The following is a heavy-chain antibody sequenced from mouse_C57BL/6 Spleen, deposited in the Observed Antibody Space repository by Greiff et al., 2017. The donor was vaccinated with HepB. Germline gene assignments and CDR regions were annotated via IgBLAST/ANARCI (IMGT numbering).Heavy chain of an antibody. CDR1: GYTFTSYW. J-gene: IGHJ4*01. V-gene: IGHV1-61*01. Sequence: VQLQQSGAELVRPGSSVKLSCKASGYTFTSYWMDWVKQRPGQGLEWIGNIYPSDSETHYNQKFKDKATLTVDKSSSTAYMQLSSLTSEDSAVYYCARAEGLRQDYAMDYWGQGTSVTVSS. D-gene: IGHD2-4*01. CDR2: IYPSDSET. CDR3: ARAEGLRQDYAMDY.